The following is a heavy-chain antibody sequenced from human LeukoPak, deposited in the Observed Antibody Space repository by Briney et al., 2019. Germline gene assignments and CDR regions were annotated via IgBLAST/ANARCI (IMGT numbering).Heavy chain of an antibody. V-gene: IGHV3-30*03. Sequence: GGSLRLSCAASGFTFSTYGMHWVRQAPGKGLEWVAVMSSDGSNKYCADSVKGRFTISRDNTKNTLFLQMNSLRVEDTAVYYCARVMYSSGWKYFDYWGQGTLVTVSS. CDR2: MSSDGSNK. CDR1: GFTFSTYG. D-gene: IGHD6-19*01. J-gene: IGHJ4*02. CDR3: ARVMYSSGWKYFDY.